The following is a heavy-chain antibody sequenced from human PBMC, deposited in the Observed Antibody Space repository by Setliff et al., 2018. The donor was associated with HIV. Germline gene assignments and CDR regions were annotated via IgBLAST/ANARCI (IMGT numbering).Heavy chain of an antibody. V-gene: IGHV3-48*03. J-gene: IGHJ4*02. CDR1: GFPLSSIE. Sequence: PGGSLRLSCAASGFPLSSIEVNWARQAPGKGLEWVSYITSSGDASYYTDSVRGRFTISRDNTKNSLYLQMDGLRVEDTAVYYCARLRINDFWGQGTPVTVSS. CDR3: ARLRINDF. CDR2: ITSSGDAS.